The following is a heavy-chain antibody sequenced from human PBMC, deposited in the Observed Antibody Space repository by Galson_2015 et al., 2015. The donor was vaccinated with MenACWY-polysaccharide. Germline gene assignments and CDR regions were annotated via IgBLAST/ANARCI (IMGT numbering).Heavy chain of an antibody. CDR1: GGSISRTSHY. D-gene: IGHD3-10*01. V-gene: IGHV4-39*07. Sequence: ETLSLTCTVSGGSISRTSHYWAWIRQPPEKGLEWIGSIYDSGTTYYNPSLKSRVTISVDTSKNQFSLNVTSVTAADTAVYFCARDSHYYGSGSYGWFDPWGHGILVPVSS. CDR2: IYDSGTT. CDR3: ARDSHYYGSGSYGWFDP. J-gene: IGHJ5*02.